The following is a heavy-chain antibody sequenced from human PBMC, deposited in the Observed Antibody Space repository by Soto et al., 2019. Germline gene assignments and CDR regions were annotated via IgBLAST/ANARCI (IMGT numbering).Heavy chain of an antibody. J-gene: IGHJ3*01. V-gene: IGHV3-74*01. CDR1: EFTFRSYW. Sequence: EVQLVDSGGGLVQPGGSLRLSCAASEFTFRSYWMHWVRQSPGKGLVWVSRISGDGSSTNYADSVKGRFTISRDNAKNTVYLQIDRLRAEDTSVYYCARSLPGTYGAFDLWGQGKMVTVSS. CDR3: ARSLPGTYGAFDL. CDR2: ISGDGSST. D-gene: IGHD1-7*01.